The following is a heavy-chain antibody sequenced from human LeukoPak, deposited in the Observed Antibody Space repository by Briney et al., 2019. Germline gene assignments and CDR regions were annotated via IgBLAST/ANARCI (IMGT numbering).Heavy chain of an antibody. D-gene: IGHD6-13*01. CDR1: GFTFSSYG. V-gene: IGHV3-33*06. J-gene: IGHJ4*02. Sequence: PGRSLRLSCVASGFTFSSYGMHWVRQAPGKGLEWVAVIWYDGSNKYCADSVKGRFTISRDNSKNTLYLQMNSLRAEDTAVYYCAKEGSSWYYWGQGTLVTVSS. CDR2: IWYDGSNK. CDR3: AKEGSSWYY.